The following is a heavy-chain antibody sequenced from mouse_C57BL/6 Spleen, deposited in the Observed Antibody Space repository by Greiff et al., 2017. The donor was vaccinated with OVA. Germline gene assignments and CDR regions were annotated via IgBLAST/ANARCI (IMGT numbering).Heavy chain of an antibody. V-gene: IGHV5-17*01. J-gene: IGHJ1*03. CDR2: ISSGSSTI. CDR3: ARRYGSSPHWYFDV. D-gene: IGHD1-1*01. CDR1: GFTFSDYG. Sequence: EVKLVESGGGLVKPGGSLKLSCAASGFTFSDYGMHWVRQAPEKGLEWVAYISSGSSTIYYADTVKGRFTISRDNDKNTLFLQVTSLRSEDTAMYYSARRYGSSPHWYFDVWGTGTTVTVSS.